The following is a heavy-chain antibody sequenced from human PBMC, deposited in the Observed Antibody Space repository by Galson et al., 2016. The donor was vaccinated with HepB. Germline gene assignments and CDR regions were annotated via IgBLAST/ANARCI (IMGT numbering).Heavy chain of an antibody. D-gene: IGHD6-19*01. CDR2: ISSSGSYNT. Sequence: SLRLSCAASGFRFSSYAMSWVRQAPGKGLEWVSYISSSGSYNTNYADSVKGRFTISRDNAKNSLYLQMDSLRVEDTAVYYCARAASELDYWGQGTLVTVSS. CDR3: ARAASELDY. V-gene: IGHV3-11*05. J-gene: IGHJ4*02. CDR1: GFRFSSYA.